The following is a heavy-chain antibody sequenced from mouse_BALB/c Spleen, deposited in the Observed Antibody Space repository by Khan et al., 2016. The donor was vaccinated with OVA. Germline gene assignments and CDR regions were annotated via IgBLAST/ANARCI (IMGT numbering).Heavy chain of an antibody. CDR3: AKWGDLYAMDY. D-gene: IGHD2-13*01. Sequence: GKLQKEGPGLVAPSQSLSITCTVSGFSLTSYGVNWVRQPPGKGLEWLGVIWGDGSTNYRSALISRLSISKDNSKSQVFLKLHSLQTDDTATYYCAKWGDLYAMDYWGQGTSVTVSS. V-gene: IGHV2-3*01. J-gene: IGHJ4*01. CDR2: IWGDGST. CDR1: GFSLTSYG.